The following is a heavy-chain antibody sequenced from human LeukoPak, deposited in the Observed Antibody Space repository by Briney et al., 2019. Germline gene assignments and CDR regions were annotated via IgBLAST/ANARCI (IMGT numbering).Heavy chain of an antibody. Sequence: ASVKVSCKASGYSFTDCYIHWVRQAPGQGLEWLGWINPNSGGTNYAQKFQGRVTMTRDTSISTAYMELSRLRSDDTAVYYCAREYYDSSAYNQEAIDYWGQGTLVTVSS. CDR1: GYSFTDCY. CDR2: INPNSGGT. CDR3: AREYYDSSAYNQEAIDY. D-gene: IGHD3-22*01. J-gene: IGHJ4*02. V-gene: IGHV1-2*02.